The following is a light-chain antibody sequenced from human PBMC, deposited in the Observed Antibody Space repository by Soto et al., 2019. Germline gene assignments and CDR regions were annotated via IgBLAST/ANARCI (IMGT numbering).Light chain of an antibody. V-gene: IGKV1-17*02. CDR1: QDIGDD. Sequence: DIQMTQSPSSLSASVGDRVTITCRASQDIGDDLDWFQQKPGKAPKRLIYASSGLQSGAPARFSGSGSGTEFALTISNLYPEDFATYYCLQHHSLPFTFGPGTKVDVK. J-gene: IGKJ3*01. CDR2: ASS. CDR3: LQHHSLPFT.